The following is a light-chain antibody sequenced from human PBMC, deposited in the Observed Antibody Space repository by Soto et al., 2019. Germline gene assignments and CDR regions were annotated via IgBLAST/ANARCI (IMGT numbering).Light chain of an antibody. J-gene: IGKJ1*01. V-gene: IGKV1-5*01. CDR3: QQYNSYSEA. CDR2: DAS. CDR1: QTITRW. Sequence: IQMTPSPSTLSASVGDRVTLTCRARQTITRWMAWYQQTPGKAPKLLIYDASTLESGVPSRFSGSRSGTEFTLTISSLQPDDFATYYCQQYNSYSEAFGQGTKVDI.